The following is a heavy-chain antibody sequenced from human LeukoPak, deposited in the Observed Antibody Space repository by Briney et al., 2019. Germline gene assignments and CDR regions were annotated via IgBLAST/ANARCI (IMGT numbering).Heavy chain of an antibody. CDR1: GGTFSSYA. J-gene: IGHJ4*02. Sequence: GASVKVSCKASGGTFSSYAISWVRQAPGQGLEWMGRIIPIFGIANYAQKFQGRVTITADKSTSTAYMELSSLRSEDTAVYHCARDPSYDSSGYYFDYWGQGTLVTVSS. CDR3: ARDPSYDSSGYYFDY. D-gene: IGHD3-22*01. V-gene: IGHV1-69*04. CDR2: IIPIFGIA.